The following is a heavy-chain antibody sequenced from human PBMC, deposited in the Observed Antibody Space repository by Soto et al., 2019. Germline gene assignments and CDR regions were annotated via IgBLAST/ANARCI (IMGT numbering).Heavy chain of an antibody. CDR3: TTEPSQYFDRSPGG. CDR2: IKRKTDGGTT. J-gene: IGHJ4*02. CDR1: GFTYSKAW. V-gene: IGHV3-15*01. Sequence: GGSLRHSCAASGFTYSKAWISWVRQAQGKGLDCVGRIKRKTDGGTTDYAAPVKGRFTISRDDSKNTPNLQMNSLKTEDTAVYYFTTEPSQYFDRSPGGWGQGTLVTFSS. D-gene: IGHD3-9*01.